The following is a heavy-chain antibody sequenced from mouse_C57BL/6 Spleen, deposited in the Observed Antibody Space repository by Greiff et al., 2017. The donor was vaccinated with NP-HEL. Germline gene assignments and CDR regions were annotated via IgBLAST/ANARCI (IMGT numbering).Heavy chain of an antibody. CDR2: IDPSDSET. Sequence: QVQLQQPGAELVRPGSSVKLSCKASGYTFTSYWMHWVKQRPIQGLEWIGNIDPSDSETHYNQKFKDKATLTVDKSSSTAYMQLSSLTSEDSAVYYCARHYDYDGDYFDYWGQGTTLTVSS. CDR3: ARHYDYDGDYFDY. D-gene: IGHD2-4*01. CDR1: GYTFTSYW. V-gene: IGHV1-52*01. J-gene: IGHJ2*01.